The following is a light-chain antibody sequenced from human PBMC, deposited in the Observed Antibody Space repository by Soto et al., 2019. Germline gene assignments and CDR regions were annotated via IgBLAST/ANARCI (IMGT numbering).Light chain of an antibody. Sequence: ALTQSPGTLSLSPGERATLSCRASQSISTNYLSWYQQTPGQAPMLLIYGASIGATGIPDMFSGSGSGTDFTLTISRLEHEDFAVYYCQQYGSSGTFGQGTKVDIK. CDR3: QQYGSSGT. V-gene: IGKV3-20*01. CDR2: GAS. CDR1: QSISTNY. J-gene: IGKJ1*01.